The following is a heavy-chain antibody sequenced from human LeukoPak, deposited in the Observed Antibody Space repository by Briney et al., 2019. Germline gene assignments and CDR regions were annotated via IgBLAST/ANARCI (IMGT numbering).Heavy chain of an antibody. V-gene: IGHV1-69*05. CDR3: ASGWLQSSLDY. J-gene: IGHJ4*02. D-gene: IGHD5-24*01. Sequence: GASVKVSCKASGGTFSSYAISWVRQAPGQGLEWMGWIILIFGTANYAQKFQGRVTITTDESTSTAYMELSSLRSEDTAVYYCASGWLQSSLDYWGQGTLVTVSS. CDR2: IILIFGTA. CDR1: GGTFSSYA.